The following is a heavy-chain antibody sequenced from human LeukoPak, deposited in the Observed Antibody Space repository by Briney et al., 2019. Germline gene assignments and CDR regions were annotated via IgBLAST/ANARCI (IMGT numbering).Heavy chain of an antibody. J-gene: IGHJ4*02. CDR1: GGTFSSYA. D-gene: IGHD3-10*01. Sequence: GASVKVSCKASGGTFSSYAISWVRQAPGQGLEWMGGIIPIFGTANYAQKFQGRVTITADKSTSTAYMELSSLRSEDTAVYYCAREGLWFGEFSYFGYWGQGTLVTVSS. CDR3: AREGLWFGEFSYFGY. CDR2: IIPIFGTA. V-gene: IGHV1-69*06.